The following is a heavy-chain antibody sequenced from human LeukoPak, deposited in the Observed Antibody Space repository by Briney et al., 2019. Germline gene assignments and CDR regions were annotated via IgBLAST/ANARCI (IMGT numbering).Heavy chain of an antibody. CDR1: GGSFSGYY. J-gene: IGHJ5*02. Sequence: PSETLSLTCAVYGGSFSGYYWSWIRQPPGKGLEWIGEINHSGSTNYNPSLKSRVTISVDTSKNQFSLKLSSVTAADTAVYYCARLVEDCSSTSCANWFDPWGQGTLVTVSS. CDR3: ARLVEDCSSTSCANWFDP. V-gene: IGHV4-34*01. CDR2: INHSGST. D-gene: IGHD2-2*01.